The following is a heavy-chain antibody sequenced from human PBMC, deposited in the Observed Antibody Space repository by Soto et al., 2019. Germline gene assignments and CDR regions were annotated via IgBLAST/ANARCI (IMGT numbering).Heavy chain of an antibody. CDR2: IYWDDDN. D-gene: IGHD6-13*01. CDR3: AHSRIEAPGLLDY. V-gene: IGHV2-5*02. Sequence: QITLKESGPTLVKPTQTLTLTCTFSGFSLSTTGAGVGWIRQPPGKALEWLALIYWDDDNRYSPSLKSRPTITKDTYKTQVVLTMTNMNPLDTATYYCAHSRIEAPGLLDYWGQGTLVTVSS. J-gene: IGHJ4*02. CDR1: GFSLSTTGAG.